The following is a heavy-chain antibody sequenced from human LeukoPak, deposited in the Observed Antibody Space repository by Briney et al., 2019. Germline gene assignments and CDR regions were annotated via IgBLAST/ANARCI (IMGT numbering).Heavy chain of an antibody. CDR1: GFTFSSYA. V-gene: IGHV3-30*04. CDR2: ISYDGSNK. CDR3: ARIARDYYDSSGYYSYFQH. Sequence: GGSLRLSCAASGFTFSSYAMHWVRQAPGKGLERVAVISYDGSNKYYADYVKGRFTISRDNSKNTLYLQMNSLRAEDTAVYYCARIARDYYDSSGYYSYFQHWGQGTLVTVSS. J-gene: IGHJ1*01. D-gene: IGHD3-22*01.